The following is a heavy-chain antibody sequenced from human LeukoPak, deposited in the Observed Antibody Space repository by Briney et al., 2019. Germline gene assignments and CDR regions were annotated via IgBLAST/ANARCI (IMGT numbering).Heavy chain of an antibody. Sequence: PSETLSLTCAVYGGSFSGYYWGWIRQPPGKGLEWIGYTHNSGDTNYNPSLKSRVTISLDTSKNDFSLNLSSVTAADTAVYYCAKSNGYGLIDIWGQGTMVTVSS. V-gene: IGHV4-34*11. D-gene: IGHD3-22*01. CDR3: AKSNGYGLIDI. CDR2: THNSGDT. J-gene: IGHJ3*02. CDR1: GGSFSGYY.